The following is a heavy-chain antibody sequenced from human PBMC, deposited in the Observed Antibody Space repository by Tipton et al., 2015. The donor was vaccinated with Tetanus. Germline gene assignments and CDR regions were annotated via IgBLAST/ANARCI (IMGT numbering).Heavy chain of an antibody. CDR1: GYTFSSYY. CDR3: ARGPTVTTAHSCYGMDV. J-gene: IGHJ6*02. CDR2: INPSGGST. Sequence: QLVQSGAEVKKPGASVKISCKASGYTFSSYYTQWVRQAPGQGLEWMGIINPSGGSTSYAKKFQGRVTMTRDTATSTVYMELSSLSSEDTAVYCRARGPTVTTAHSCYGMDVWGQGTRVTVSS. V-gene: IGHV1-46*01. D-gene: IGHD4-11*01.